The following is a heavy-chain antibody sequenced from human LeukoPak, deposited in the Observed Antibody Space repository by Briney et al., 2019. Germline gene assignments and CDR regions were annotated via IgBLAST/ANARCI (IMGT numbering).Heavy chain of an antibody. CDR3: AKRGSGRYFDY. CDR2: VNSGSSST. CDR1: QFTFSNYD. Sequence: PGGSLRLSCAASQFTFSNYDMSWVRQAPGRGLEWVSVVNSGSSSTSYADSVKGRFTISRDNSENTVYLQMNSLRAEDTAVYYCAKRGSGRYFDYRGQGTLVTVSS. D-gene: IGHD5-12*01. V-gene: IGHV3-23*03. J-gene: IGHJ4*02.